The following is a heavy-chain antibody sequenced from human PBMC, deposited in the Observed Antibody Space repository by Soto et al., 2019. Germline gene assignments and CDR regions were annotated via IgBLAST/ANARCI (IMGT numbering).Heavy chain of an antibody. CDR1: GYIFTSYD. D-gene: IGHD3-10*01. CDR3: SRVDPGETSPFDH. Sequence: QVQLVQSGAEVKKPGASVKVSCKASGYIFTSYDIHWVRQAPGQGLEWMGWINPFDGSRMFAQSFKGRFTINKNPASSTVYMEVSSLRSEDTAVYYCSRVDPGETSPFDHWGQGTLVTVSS. CDR2: INPFDGSR. J-gene: IGHJ4*02. V-gene: IGHV1-46*03.